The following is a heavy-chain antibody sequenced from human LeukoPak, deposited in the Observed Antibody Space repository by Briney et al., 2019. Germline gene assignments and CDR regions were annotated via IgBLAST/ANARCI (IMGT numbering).Heavy chain of an antibody. CDR1: GVSLTNYY. D-gene: IGHD2-8*01. Sequence: SETLSLTCTVSGVSLTNYYWSWLRQSAGKGLDWIGRVHSSGSVNYNPSLRSRVTMSVDTSKNQLSLKLNSVTAADTAVYLCAGAPNMDFFDFWGQGILVSVSS. V-gene: IGHV4-4*07. J-gene: IGHJ4*02. CDR3: AGAPNMDFFDF. CDR2: VHSSGSV.